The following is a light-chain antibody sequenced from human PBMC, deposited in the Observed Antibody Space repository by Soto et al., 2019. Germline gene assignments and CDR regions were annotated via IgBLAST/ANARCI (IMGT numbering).Light chain of an antibody. J-gene: IGKJ5*01. CDR2: LGS. V-gene: IGKV2-28*01. Sequence: DIVMTQSPLSLPVTPGAPASISCRSSQSLLHSNGYNYLDWYLQKPGQYPXLLIYLGSNRASGVPDRFSGSGSGTDFTLKISRVEAEDVGVYYCMQALQTPTTFGQGTRLE. CDR1: QSLLHSNGYNY. CDR3: MQALQTPTT.